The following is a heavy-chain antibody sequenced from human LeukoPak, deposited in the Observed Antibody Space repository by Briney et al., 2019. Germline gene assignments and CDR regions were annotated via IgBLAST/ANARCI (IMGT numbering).Heavy chain of an antibody. D-gene: IGHD2/OR15-2a*01. CDR3: ARVVIGQDIDY. CDR1: GFIFSSYS. Sequence: GGSLRLSCAASGFIFSSYSMNWVRQAPGKGLEWVSFISSSSNYIYYADSVKGRFTISRDNAKNSLYLQMNSLRAEDTAVYYCARVVIGQDIDYWGQGTLVTVSS. J-gene: IGHJ4*02. V-gene: IGHV3-21*01. CDR2: ISSSSNYI.